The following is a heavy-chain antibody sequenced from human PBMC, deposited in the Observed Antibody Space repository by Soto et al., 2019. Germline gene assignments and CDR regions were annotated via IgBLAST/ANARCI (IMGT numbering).Heavy chain of an antibody. V-gene: IGHV4-38-2*01. J-gene: IGHJ6*02. CDR1: GYVITNGYH. Sequence: QLQESGPGLVKPSETLSLTCAVSGYVITNGYHWGWIRQPPGKELEWIGTISHSGDTYYNPSLKSRVTISIDMAHNHLSLILSSVTAADTATYYCTRIYCTTTSCFINGMDVSGQGTTVIVSS. CDR3: TRIYCTTTSCFINGMDV. D-gene: IGHD2-2*01. CDR2: ISHSGDT.